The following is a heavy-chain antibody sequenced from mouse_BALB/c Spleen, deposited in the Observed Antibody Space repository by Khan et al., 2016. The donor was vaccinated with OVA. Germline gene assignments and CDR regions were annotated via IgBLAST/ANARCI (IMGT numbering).Heavy chain of an antibody. V-gene: IGHV14-3*02. CDR2: IDPANGIS. Sequence: EVQLQQSGAELVKPGASVKLSCTASGFNIKDTYMHWVKQRPEQGLEWIGRIDPANGISKYDPKFQGKATITADTSSNTAYLQISSLTSEDTSVYYCARDYWDVFAYWGHGTLVTVSA. D-gene: IGHD4-1*01. CDR1: GFNIKDTY. CDR3: ARDYWDVFAY. J-gene: IGHJ3*01.